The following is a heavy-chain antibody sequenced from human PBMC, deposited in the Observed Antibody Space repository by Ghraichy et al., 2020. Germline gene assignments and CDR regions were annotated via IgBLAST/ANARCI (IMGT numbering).Heavy chain of an antibody. J-gene: IGHJ4*02. CDR1: GYTFTGYY. V-gene: IGHV1-2*02. D-gene: IGHD4-17*01. CDR3: ARDPGHDYGDSIAFDY. CDR2: INPNSGGT. Sequence: SVKVSCKASGYTFTGYYMHWVRQAPGQGLEWMGWINPNSGGTNYAQKFQGRVTMTRDTSINTAYMELSRLRSDDTAVYYCARDPGHDYGDSIAFDYWGQGTLVTVSS.